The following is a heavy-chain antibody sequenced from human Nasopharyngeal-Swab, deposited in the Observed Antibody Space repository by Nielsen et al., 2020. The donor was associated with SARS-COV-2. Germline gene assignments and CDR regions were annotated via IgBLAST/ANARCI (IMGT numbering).Heavy chain of an antibody. CDR1: GFTFSSYS. CDR2: ISSSSSTI. CDR3: ARDRAAGYGDYNLEGY. D-gene: IGHD4-17*01. J-gene: IGHJ4*02. V-gene: IGHV3-48*02. Sequence: GESLKISCAASGFTFSSYSMNWVRQAPGKGLEWVSYISSSSSTIYYADSVKGRFTISRDNAKNSLYLQMNSLRDEDTAVYYCARDRAAGYGDYNLEGYWGQGTLVPSPQ.